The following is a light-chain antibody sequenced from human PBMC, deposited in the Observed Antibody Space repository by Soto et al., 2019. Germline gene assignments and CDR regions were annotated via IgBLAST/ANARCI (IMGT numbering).Light chain of an antibody. CDR2: AGS. Sequence: DIQMTRSPSSLSASVGDRVTITCRASQSISSYLNWYQQKPGKAPKLLIYAGSSLQSGVPSRFSGRGSGADFTLTISCLQPEDFATYYCQQTYSIPVTFGQGTKLEIK. V-gene: IGKV1-39*01. J-gene: IGKJ2*01. CDR1: QSISSY. CDR3: QQTYSIPVT.